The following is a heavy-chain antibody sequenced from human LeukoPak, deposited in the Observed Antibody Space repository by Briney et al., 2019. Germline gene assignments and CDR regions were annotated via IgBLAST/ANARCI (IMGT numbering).Heavy chain of an antibody. J-gene: IGHJ4*02. D-gene: IGHD3-10*01. CDR1: GATFISYA. CDR3: ARDLAYGSGSYSFDY. Sequence: SVKVSCKASGATFISYAMSWVRQAPGQGLEWMGRIIPIFGTANYAQKFQGRVTITADKSTSTAYMDLSSLRSEDTAVYYCARDLAYGSGSYSFDYWGQRTLVTVSS. V-gene: IGHV1-69*06. CDR2: IIPIFGTA.